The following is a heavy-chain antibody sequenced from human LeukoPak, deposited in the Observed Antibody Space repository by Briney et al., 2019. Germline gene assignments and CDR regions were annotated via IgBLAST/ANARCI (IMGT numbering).Heavy chain of an antibody. CDR1: GGSISSYY. J-gene: IGHJ3*02. V-gene: IGHV4-59*01. CDR3: ATGTTPGAFDI. D-gene: IGHD1-1*01. Sequence: SETLSLTCTVSGGSISSYYWSWIRPPPGKGLEWIGYIYYSGSTNYNPSLKSRVTISVDTFKNQFSLKLSSVTAADTAVYYCATGTTPGAFDIWGQGTMVSVSS. CDR2: IYYSGST.